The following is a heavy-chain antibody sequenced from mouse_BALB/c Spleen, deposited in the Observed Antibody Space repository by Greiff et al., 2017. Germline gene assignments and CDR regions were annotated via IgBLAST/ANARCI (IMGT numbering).Heavy chain of an antibody. CDR1: GYSITSDYA. Sequence: EVKLQESGPGLVKPSQSLSLTCTVTGYSITSDYAWNWIRQFPGNKLEWMGYISYSGSTSYNPSLKSRISITRDTSKNQFFLQLNSVTTEDTATYYCARAPDGYYPYWYFDVWGAGTTVTVSS. J-gene: IGHJ1*01. CDR3: ARAPDGYYPYWYFDV. V-gene: IGHV3-2*02. D-gene: IGHD2-3*01. CDR2: ISYSGST.